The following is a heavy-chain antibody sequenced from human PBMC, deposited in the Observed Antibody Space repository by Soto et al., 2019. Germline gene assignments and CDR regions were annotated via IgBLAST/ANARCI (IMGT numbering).Heavy chain of an antibody. Sequence: DVQLVESGGGLVQPGGSLKLSCATSGFSISGSAMHWVRHTSGKGLEWIGRIRSKANKDATSYAASVEGGFTNSRDDAKNTAFLQMNDLKPKDSAVSFCTSPRIAVAGVFWYFDLWGRGTLVTVSS. V-gene: IGHV3-73*01. CDR3: TSPRIAVAGVFWYFDL. D-gene: IGHD6-19*01. CDR2: IRSKANKDAT. CDR1: GFSISGSA. J-gene: IGHJ2*01.